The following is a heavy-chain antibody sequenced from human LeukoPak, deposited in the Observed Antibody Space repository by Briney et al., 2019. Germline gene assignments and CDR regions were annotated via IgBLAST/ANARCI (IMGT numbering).Heavy chain of an antibody. CDR2: ISSSGSTI. V-gene: IGHV3-48*03. D-gene: IGHD2-2*01. J-gene: IGHJ5*02. Sequence: GGSLRLSCAASGLTFSSYEMNWVRQAPGKGLEWVSYISSSGSTIYYADSVKGRFTISRDNAKNSLYLQMNSLRAEDTAVYYCARDRGIVVVPAATINGFDPWGQGTLVTVSS. CDR1: GLTFSSYE. CDR3: ARDRGIVVVPAATINGFDP.